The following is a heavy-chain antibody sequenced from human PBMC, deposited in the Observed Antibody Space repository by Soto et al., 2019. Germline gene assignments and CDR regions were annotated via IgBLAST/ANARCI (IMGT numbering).Heavy chain of an antibody. CDR2: VTHDGTLY. V-gene: IGHV3-30*18. J-gene: IGHJ4*02. Sequence: QVQLVESGGGVVQPGRSLRLSCVASGFTFSSCAMHWVRQVPGKGLEWLAVVTHDGTLYPYADSVKGRFSFSRDNSRKTLYLQMNGLRPEETALYYCVKDRSDTWSFDYWGQGTLVTVSS. CDR1: GFTFSSCA. CDR3: VKDRSDTWSFDY. D-gene: IGHD2-8*02.